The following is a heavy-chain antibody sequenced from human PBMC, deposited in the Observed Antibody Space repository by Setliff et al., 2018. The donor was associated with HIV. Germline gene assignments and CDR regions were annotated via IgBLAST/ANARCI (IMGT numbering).Heavy chain of an antibody. CDR2: IIPIYGTP. D-gene: IGHD3-10*01. J-gene: IGHJ6*01. Sequence: SVKVSCKASGGTFSSYSINWVRQAPGQGLEWMGGIIPIYGTPIYAQKFQGRVTITADQSTSTAYMELSSLRSEDTAVYYCARGDYGSGSYYPYYSYYVMDVWGQGTTVTVSS. CDR1: GGTFSSYS. V-gene: IGHV1-69*13. CDR3: ARGDYGSGSYYPYYSYYVMDV.